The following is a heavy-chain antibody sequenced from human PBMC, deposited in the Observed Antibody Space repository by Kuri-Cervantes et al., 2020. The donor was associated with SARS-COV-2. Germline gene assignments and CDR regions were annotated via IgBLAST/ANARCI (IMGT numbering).Heavy chain of an antibody. CDR2: IYHSGST. V-gene: IGHV4-38-2*01. CDR3: ARGSPLLWFGEPTPNYGMDV. Sequence: SQTLSLTCAVSGYSISSGYYWGWIRQPPGKGLEWIGSIYHSGSTYYNPSLKSRVTISVDTSKNQFSLKLSSVTAADTAVYYCARGSPLLWFGEPTPNYGMDVWGQGTTVTVSS. CDR1: GYSISSGYY. D-gene: IGHD3-10*01. J-gene: IGHJ6*02.